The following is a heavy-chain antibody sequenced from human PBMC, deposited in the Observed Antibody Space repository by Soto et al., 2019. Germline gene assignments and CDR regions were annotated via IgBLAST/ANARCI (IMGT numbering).Heavy chain of an antibody. J-gene: IGHJ4*02. CDR3: ARGKGGYGYDY. CDR2: FDPEDGNT. V-gene: IGHV1-24*01. D-gene: IGHD5-18*01. CDR1: GYTLTELS. Sequence: ASVKVSCKVSGYTLTELSMHWVRQAPGKGLEWMGGFDPEDGNTIYAQKFQGRVTITRDTSASTAYMELSSLRSEDTAVYYCARGKGGYGYDYWGQGTLVTVS.